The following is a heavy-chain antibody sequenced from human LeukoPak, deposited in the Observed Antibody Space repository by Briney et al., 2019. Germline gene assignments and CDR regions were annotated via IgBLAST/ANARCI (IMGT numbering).Heavy chain of an antibody. D-gene: IGHD4-17*01. Sequence: ASVKVSCKASGYTLTSYYMHWVRQAPGQGLEWMGIINPSGGSTSYAQKFQGRVTMTRDTSTSTVYMELSSLRSEDTAVYYCASSTPNRDYASAFDYWGQGTLVTVSS. CDR3: ASSTPNRDYASAFDY. CDR2: INPSGGST. V-gene: IGHV1-46*01. CDR1: GYTLTSYY. J-gene: IGHJ4*02.